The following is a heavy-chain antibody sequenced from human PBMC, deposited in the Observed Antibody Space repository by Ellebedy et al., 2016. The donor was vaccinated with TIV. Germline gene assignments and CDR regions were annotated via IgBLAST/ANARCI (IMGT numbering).Heavy chain of an antibody. V-gene: IGHV3-48*03. D-gene: IGHD2-21*01. Sequence: GESLKISCAVSGFIFSSYEMNWVRQAPGKGLGWVSYISGSASVTAYADSMKGRFTISRDNARTSLYLQMNSLRVDDTAMYYCARSDCARTSGPWGQGTLVTVSS. CDR1: GFIFSSYE. CDR2: ISGSASVT. J-gene: IGHJ5*02. CDR3: ARSDCARTSGP.